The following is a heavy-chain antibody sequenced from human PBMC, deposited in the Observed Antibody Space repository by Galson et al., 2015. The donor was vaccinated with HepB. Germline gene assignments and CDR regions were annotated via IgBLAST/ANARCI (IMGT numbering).Heavy chain of an antibody. Sequence: SLRLSCAASGFTFSDYYMSWLRQAPGKGLEWVSYISSSSSYTNYADSVKGRFTISRDNAKNSLYLQMNSLRAEDTAVYYCARELQEYGSTSCPNFDYWGQGTLVTVSS. D-gene: IGHD2-2*01. V-gene: IGHV3-11*05. CDR2: ISSSSSYT. CDR1: GFTFSDYY. CDR3: ARELQEYGSTSCPNFDY. J-gene: IGHJ4*02.